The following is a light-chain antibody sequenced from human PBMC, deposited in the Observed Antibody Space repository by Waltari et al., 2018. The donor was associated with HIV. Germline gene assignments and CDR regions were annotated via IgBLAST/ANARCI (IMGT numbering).Light chain of an antibody. V-gene: IGLV1-47*01. CDR3: VAWDDSLRGVV. J-gene: IGLJ2*01. Sequence: SVLTQPPSASGTPGQRVTISCSGSTSNIGSNAVFWYQHLPGAAPKLLIHRNNQRPSGVPDRFSGSTSGTSASLAISGLLSEDEADYYCVAWDDSLRGVVFGGGTKVAAL. CDR2: RNN. CDR1: TSNIGSNA.